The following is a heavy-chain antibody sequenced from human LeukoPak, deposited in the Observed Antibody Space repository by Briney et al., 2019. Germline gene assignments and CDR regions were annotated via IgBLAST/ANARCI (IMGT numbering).Heavy chain of an antibody. CDR3: TRWTSIFSGMDV. V-gene: IGHV3-49*03. CDR2: VRSKAYGGTP. J-gene: IGHJ6*02. D-gene: IGHD3-3*01. Sequence: GGSLRLSCAASGFDFAEFAMAWSRQAPGKGLEWVGFVRSKAYGGTPEYAASVKDRFTISKDDFKGIAYLQMNSLKIDDTAVYYCTRWTSIFSGMDVWGQGTTVTVSS. CDR1: GFDFAEFA.